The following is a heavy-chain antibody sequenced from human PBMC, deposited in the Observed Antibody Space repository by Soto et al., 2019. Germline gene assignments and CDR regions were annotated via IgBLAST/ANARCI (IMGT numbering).Heavy chain of an antibody. V-gene: IGHV1-8*01. CDR1: GYTFTSYD. J-gene: IGHJ3*02. CDR3: ARGVYSSSDDAFDI. Sequence: QVQLVQSGAEVKKPGASVKVSCKASGYTFTSYDINWVRQATGQGLEWIGWMNPNSGNTGYAQKFQGRVTMTRNTSISTAYMELSSLRSADTAVYYCARGVYSSSDDAFDIWGQGTMVTVSS. CDR2: MNPNSGNT. D-gene: IGHD6-6*01.